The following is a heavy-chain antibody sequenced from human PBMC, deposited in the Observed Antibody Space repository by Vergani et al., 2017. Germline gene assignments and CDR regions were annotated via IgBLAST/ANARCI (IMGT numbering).Heavy chain of an antibody. V-gene: IGHV4-31*03. CDR2: IYYSGNT. D-gene: IGHD5-12*01. Sequence: QVQLQESGPGLVKPSQTLSLTCTVSGGSISSGGYYWSWIRQHPGKGLEWIGYIYYSGNTYYNPSLKSRLTISVDTSKNQFSLKLSSVTAADTAVYYCAREWNCGYVDYYYYMDVWGKGTTVTVSS. CDR3: AREWNCGYVDYYYYMDV. J-gene: IGHJ6*03. CDR1: GGSISSGGYY.